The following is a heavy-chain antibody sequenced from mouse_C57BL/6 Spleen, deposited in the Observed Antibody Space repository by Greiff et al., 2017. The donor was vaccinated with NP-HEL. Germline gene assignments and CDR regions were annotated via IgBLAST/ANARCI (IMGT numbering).Heavy chain of an antibody. CDR2: IYPSDSET. V-gene: IGHV1-61*01. CDR3: ARRELGRGYAMDY. J-gene: IGHJ4*01. D-gene: IGHD4-1*01. Sequence: QVQLKQPGAELVRPGSSVKLSCKASGYTFTSYWMDWVKQRPGQGLEWIGNIYPSDSETHYNQKFKDKATLTVDKSSSTAYMQLSSLTSEDSAVYYCARRELGRGYAMDYWGQGTSVTVSS. CDR1: GYTFTSYW.